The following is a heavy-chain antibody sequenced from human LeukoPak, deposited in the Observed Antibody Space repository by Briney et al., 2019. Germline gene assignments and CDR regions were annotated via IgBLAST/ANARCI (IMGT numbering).Heavy chain of an antibody. CDR3: ARGGFDTSGWLDY. Sequence: GGSLRLSCAASGFIFSAYSMNWVRQAPGKGLEWVSYISSSTRTIYYTDSVKGRFTISRDNAKNPLYLQMNSLRAEDTAVYYYARGGFDTSGWLDYWGQGTLVTVSS. CDR1: GFIFSAYS. J-gene: IGHJ4*02. V-gene: IGHV3-48*01. CDR2: ISSSTRTI. D-gene: IGHD6-19*01.